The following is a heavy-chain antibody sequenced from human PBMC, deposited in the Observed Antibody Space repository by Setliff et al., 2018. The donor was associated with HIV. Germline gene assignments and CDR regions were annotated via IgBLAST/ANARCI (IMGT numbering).Heavy chain of an antibody. CDR1: GGTFSSYA. J-gene: IGHJ4*03. CDR2: IIPIFDAA. Sequence: GASVKVSCKASGGTFSSYAINWVRQAPGQGPEWMGGIIPIFDAANSAQKFKGRSRISAVQSTRTAYMELSSLKFDDTAIYYCARDGAGHYDNRGYYGNFDYWVPETLLVTVSS. CDR3: ARDGAGHYDNRGYYGNFDY. V-gene: IGHV1-69*13. D-gene: IGHD3-22*01.